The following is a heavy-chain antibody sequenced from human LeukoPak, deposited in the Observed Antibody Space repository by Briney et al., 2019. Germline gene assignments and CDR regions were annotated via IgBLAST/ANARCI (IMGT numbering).Heavy chain of an antibody. CDR3: AREQRYFDWLSSYYYYYYMDV. J-gene: IGHJ6*03. CDR1: GYSISSGYY. V-gene: IGHV4-38-2*02. D-gene: IGHD3-9*01. CDR2: IYHSGST. Sequence: SETLSLTCTVSGYSISSGYYWGWIRQPPGKGLEWIGSIYHSGSTHYNPSLKSRVTISVDTSKNQFSLKLSSVTAADTAVYYCAREQRYFDWLSSYYYYYYMDVWGKGTTVTVSS.